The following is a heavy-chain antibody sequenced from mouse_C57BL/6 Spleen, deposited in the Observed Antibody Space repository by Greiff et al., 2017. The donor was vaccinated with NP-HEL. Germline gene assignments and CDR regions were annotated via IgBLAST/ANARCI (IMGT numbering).Heavy chain of an antibody. V-gene: IGHV1-53*01. CDR2: INPSNGGT. CDR1: GYTFTSYW. Sequence: VQLQQSGTELVKPGASVKLSCKASGYTFTSYWMHWVKQRPGQGLEWIGNINPSNGGTNYNEKFKSKATLTVDKSSSTAYMQLSSLTSEDSAVYYCARVNYYGSSEYFDVWGTGTTVTVSS. J-gene: IGHJ1*03. D-gene: IGHD1-1*01. CDR3: ARVNYYGSSEYFDV.